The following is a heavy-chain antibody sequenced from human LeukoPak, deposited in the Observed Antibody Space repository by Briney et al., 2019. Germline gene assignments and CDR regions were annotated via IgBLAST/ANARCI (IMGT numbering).Heavy chain of an antibody. V-gene: IGHV1-8*01. CDR2: MNPNSGNT. J-gene: IGHJ4*02. CDR3: ARVPHWGSGWYKL. D-gene: IGHD6-19*01. CDR1: GYTFTSYD. Sequence: ASVKVSCKASGYTFTSYDINWVRQATGQGLEWMGWMNPNSGNTGYAQKFRGRVTMTRNTSISTAYMEPSSLRSEDTAVYYCARVPHWGSGWYKLWGQGTLVTVSS.